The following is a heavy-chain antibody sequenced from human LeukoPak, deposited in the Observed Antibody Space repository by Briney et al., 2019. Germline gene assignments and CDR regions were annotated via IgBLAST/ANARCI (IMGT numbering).Heavy chain of an antibody. CDR1: GFTFISYD. V-gene: IGHV3-30-3*01. CDR2: MSSDGSIK. D-gene: IGHD1-26*01. J-gene: IGHJ4*02. CDR3: ARDLVSGAPDYFDS. Sequence: GGSLRLSCAASGFTFISYDIHWVRQAPGKGLQWVAVMSSDGSIKIYTDAVKGRFTISRDSSKNTLYLEMSSLRVDDTAVYYCARDLVSGAPDYFDSWGQGTLVTVSS.